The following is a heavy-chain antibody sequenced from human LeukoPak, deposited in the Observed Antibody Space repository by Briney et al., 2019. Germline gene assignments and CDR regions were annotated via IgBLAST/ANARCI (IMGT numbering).Heavy chain of an antibody. D-gene: IGHD3-3*01. CDR1: GYTFTSYG. CDR3: ARADFRGGYFASFDY. Sequence: ASVKVSCKASGYTFTSYGISWVRQAPGQGLEWMGWISAYNGNTNYAQKLQGRVTMTTDTSTSTAYMELRSLRSDDTAVYYCARADFRGGYFASFDYWGQGTLVTVSS. J-gene: IGHJ4*02. V-gene: IGHV1-18*01. CDR2: ISAYNGNT.